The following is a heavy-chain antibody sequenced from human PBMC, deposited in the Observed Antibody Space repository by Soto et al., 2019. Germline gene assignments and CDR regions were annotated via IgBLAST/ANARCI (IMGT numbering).Heavy chain of an antibody. CDR1: GFTFSIYA. CDR3: AKDGGSVCSGGTCYFQAPDY. D-gene: IGHD2-15*01. V-gene: IGHV3-23*01. Sequence: GGSLRLSCAASGFTFSIYAMSWVRHAPGKGLEWVSGIDGSGRNTYYADSVKGRFTISRDNSKNTLSVQMNGLRVEDTALYYCAKDGGSVCSGGTCYFQAPDYWGQGTLVTVSS. J-gene: IGHJ4*02. CDR2: IDGSGRNT.